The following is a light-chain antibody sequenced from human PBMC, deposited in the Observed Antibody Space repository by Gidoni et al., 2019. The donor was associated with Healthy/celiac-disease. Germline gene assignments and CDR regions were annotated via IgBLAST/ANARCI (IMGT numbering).Light chain of an antibody. J-gene: IGLJ2*01. CDR3: KAWDSSTDVV. CDR1: KLGDKY. V-gene: IGLV3-1*01. CDR2: QDS. Sequence: SYQLTQPPSVSVPPGQTASITCSGDKLGDKYACWYQQKPGQSPVLFIYQDSNRPSGIPERFSGSNSGNTATLTISGTQAMDEADYYCKAWDSSTDVVFGGGTKLTVL.